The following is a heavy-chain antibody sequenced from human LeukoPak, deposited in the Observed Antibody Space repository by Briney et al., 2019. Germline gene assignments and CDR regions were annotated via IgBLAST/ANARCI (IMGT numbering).Heavy chain of an antibody. J-gene: IGHJ6*02. CDR3: ARQRRYCSSTSCYFGYYGLDV. CDR2: IFYSGST. Sequence: SETLSLTCAVYGGSFSGYYWSWIRQHPGEGLEWIGYIFYSGSTYYNPSLKSRVTISVDTSKNQFSLKLSSVTAADTAVYYCARQRRYCSSTSCYFGYYGLDVWGQGTTVTVSS. CDR1: GGSFSGYY. V-gene: IGHV4-31*11. D-gene: IGHD2-2*01.